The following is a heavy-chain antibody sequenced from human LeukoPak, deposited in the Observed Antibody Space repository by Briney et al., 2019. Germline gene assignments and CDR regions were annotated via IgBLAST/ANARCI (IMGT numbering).Heavy chain of an antibody. D-gene: IGHD5-12*01. CDR3: TRDRWGGGYTSRGMDV. J-gene: IGHJ6*04. CDR1: EFTFGDFA. CDR2: IRSIDNNGTT. V-gene: IGHV3-49*04. Sequence: GGSLRLSSTASEFTFGDFAVRWVRQAPGKGREWLGFIRSIDNNGTTGYAASVRGRFMISRGESKRFGYLEMNDLKIEDTAVYYCTRDRWGGGYTSRGMDVWGKGTTVTISS.